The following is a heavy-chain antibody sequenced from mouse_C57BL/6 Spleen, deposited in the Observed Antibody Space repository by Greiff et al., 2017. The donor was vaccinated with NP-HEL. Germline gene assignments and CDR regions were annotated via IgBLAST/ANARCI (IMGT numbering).Heavy chain of an antibody. J-gene: IGHJ2*01. CDR2: IYPSDSET. CDR1: GYTFTSYW. CDR3: ASGAYDGYPFDY. V-gene: IGHV1-61*01. Sequence: QVQLQQPGAELVRPGSSVKLSCKASGYTFTSYWMDWVKQRPGQGLEWIGNIYPSDSETHYNQKFKDKATLTVDKSSSTAYMQLSSLTSEDSAVYYCASGAYDGYPFDYWGQGTTLTVSS. D-gene: IGHD2-3*01.